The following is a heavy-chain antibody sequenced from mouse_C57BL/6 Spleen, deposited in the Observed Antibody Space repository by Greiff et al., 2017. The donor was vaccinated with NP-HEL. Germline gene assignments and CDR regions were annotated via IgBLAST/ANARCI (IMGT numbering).Heavy chain of an antibody. D-gene: IGHD2-3*01. Sequence: QVQLQQSGAELVRPGASVTLSCTASGYTFTDYAMHWVKQTPVHGLEWIGAIDPETGGTAYNQKFKGKAILTADKSSSTAYMELRSLTSEDSAVYYCTREDGSLGFADWGQGTLVTVSA. CDR2: IDPETGGT. J-gene: IGHJ3*01. CDR3: TREDGSLGFAD. V-gene: IGHV1-15*01. CDR1: GYTFTDYA.